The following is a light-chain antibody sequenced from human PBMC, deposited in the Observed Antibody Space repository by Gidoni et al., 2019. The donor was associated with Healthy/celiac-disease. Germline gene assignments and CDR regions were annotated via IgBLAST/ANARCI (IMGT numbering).Light chain of an antibody. J-gene: IGKJ1*01. Sequence: EIVLTQPPGTLSLSPGERATLSCRASQSVSSSYLAWYQQKPGQAPRLLIYGASSRATGIPDRFSGSGSGTDFTLTISRLEPEDVAVYYCQQYGSSHPWTFGQGTKVEIK. V-gene: IGKV3-20*01. CDR1: QSVSSSY. CDR3: QQYGSSHPWT. CDR2: GAS.